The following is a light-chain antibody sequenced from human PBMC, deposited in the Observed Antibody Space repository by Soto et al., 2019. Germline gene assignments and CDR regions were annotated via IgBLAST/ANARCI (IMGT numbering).Light chain of an antibody. Sequence: DIQMTQSPSAXSXXVXXXXXXXXRASQSLSTYLHWYQQKPGKAPNLLIYAASTLQSGVPSRFSGSGSGTDFTLTISSLQPEDFATYFCQHGYSTPLTFGGGTKVDIK. CDR1: QSLSTY. J-gene: IGKJ4*01. V-gene: IGKV1-39*01. CDR3: QHGYSTPLT. CDR2: AAS.